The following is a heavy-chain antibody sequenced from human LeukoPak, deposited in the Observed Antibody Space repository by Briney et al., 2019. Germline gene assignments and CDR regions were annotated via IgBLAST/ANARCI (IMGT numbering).Heavy chain of an antibody. D-gene: IGHD1-26*01. CDR3: ATITSYSGRDRVFDY. J-gene: IGHJ4*02. Sequence: GGSLRLSRAPSGFTFSSCEMNWVRQTPGKGLEWVSDISSSGNTKYYADSVKGRFTISRDNAKNSLYLQMNSLRAEDTAVYYCATITSYSGRDRVFDYWGQGNLVTVSS. CDR1: GFTFSSCE. CDR2: ISSSGNTK. V-gene: IGHV3-48*03.